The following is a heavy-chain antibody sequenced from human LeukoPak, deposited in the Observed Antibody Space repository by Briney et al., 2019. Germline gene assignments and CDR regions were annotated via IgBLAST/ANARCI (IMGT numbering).Heavy chain of an antibody. CDR3: AREIDCSSASCYDPEGPYAFDV. V-gene: IGHV3-21*01. CDR2: ISTSTSSSNI. CDR1: GFTFSSYS. J-gene: IGHJ3*01. D-gene: IGHD2-2*01. Sequence: GGSLRLSCAASGFTFSSYSMNWVRQAPGKGLDWVSSISTSTSSSNIYYADSVKGRFTIPRDDAKNSVYLQMNALRPEDTAMYYCAREIDCSSASCYDPEGPYAFDVWGQGTMVIVSS.